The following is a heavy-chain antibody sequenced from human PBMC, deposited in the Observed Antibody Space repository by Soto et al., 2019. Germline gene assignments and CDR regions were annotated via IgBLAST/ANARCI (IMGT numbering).Heavy chain of an antibody. V-gene: IGHV4-31*03. CDR2: IFYSGPT. CDR1: GDSITSGFHY. CDR3: ARDRVLLTFGGASEEWGIDS. Sequence: QVQLQESGRGLVKPSQTLSLTCTVSGDSITSGFHYWSWIRQLPGKGLEWIGYIFYSGPTYYNPSLKSRVTISVDTSKNQFSLKLNSMTAADTAVYYCARDRVLLTFGGASEEWGIDSWGQGTLVTVSS. J-gene: IGHJ4*02. D-gene: IGHD3-16*01.